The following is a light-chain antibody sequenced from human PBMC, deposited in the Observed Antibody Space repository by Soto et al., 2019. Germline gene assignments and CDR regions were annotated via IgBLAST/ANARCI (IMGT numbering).Light chain of an antibody. J-gene: IGLJ3*02. Sequence: ALTQPASVSGSPGQSITISCTGTSSDVGGYTYVSWYQQHPGKAPKLMIYDVSNRPSGVSNRFSGSKSGNTASLTISGLQAEDEADYYCSSYTSSSTRVFGGGTKLTVL. CDR2: DVS. V-gene: IGLV2-14*01. CDR3: SSYTSSSTRV. CDR1: SSDVGGYTY.